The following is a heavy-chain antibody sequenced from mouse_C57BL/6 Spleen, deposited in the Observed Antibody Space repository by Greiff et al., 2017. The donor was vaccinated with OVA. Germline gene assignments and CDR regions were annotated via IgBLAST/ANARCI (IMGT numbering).Heavy chain of an antibody. CDR2: ISDGGSYT. Sequence: EVKLMESGGGLVKPGGSLKLSCAASGFTFSSYAMSWVRQTPEKRLEWVATISDGGSYTYYPDNVKGRFTISRDNAKNNLYLQMSHLKSEDTAMYYWARDRELLRYFDVWGTGTTVTVSS. J-gene: IGHJ1*03. CDR3: ARDRELLRYFDV. CDR1: GFTFSSYA. V-gene: IGHV5-4*01. D-gene: IGHD1-1*01.